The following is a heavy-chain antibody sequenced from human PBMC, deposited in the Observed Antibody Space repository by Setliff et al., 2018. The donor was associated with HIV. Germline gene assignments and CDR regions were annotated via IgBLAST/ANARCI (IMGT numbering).Heavy chain of an antibody. CDR2: INPNSGDT. V-gene: IGHV1-2*02. J-gene: IGHJ4*02. CDR3: ARGLLGLLPPENY. D-gene: IGHD3-22*01. Sequence: ASVKVSCKASGYTFTRHYLHWVRLAPGQGLEWMGWINPNSGDTNYAQKFQGRVTMTRDTSINAAYMELRSLRSDNTAVYYCARGLLGLLPPENYWGQGTLVTVSS. CDR1: GYTFTRHY.